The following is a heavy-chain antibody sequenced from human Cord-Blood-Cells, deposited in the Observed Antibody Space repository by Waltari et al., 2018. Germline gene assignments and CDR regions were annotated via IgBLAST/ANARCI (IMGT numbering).Heavy chain of an antibody. CDR3: TRHLAGDAFDI. CDR2: IRSKANSYAT. Sequence: EVQLVESGGGLVQPGGSVRLSCAASGFTFSGPALHGVRQASGKGLEWVGRIRSKANSYATAYAASVKDRFTISRDDSKNTAYLQMNSLKTEDTAVYYCTRHLAGDAFDIWGQGTMVTVSS. CDR1: GFTFSGPA. D-gene: IGHD2-15*01. V-gene: IGHV3-73*02. J-gene: IGHJ3*02.